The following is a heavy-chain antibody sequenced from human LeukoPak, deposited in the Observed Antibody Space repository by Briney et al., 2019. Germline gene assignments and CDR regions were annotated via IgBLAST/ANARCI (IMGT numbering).Heavy chain of an antibody. J-gene: IGHJ4*02. V-gene: IGHV4-34*10. CDR1: GGSFSGYF. CDR2: VHLDGRT. Sequence: PSETLSLTCAVYGGSFSGYFWTWIRQPPGKGLEWIGEVHLDGRTNYNPSLKSRLIMSVDLPENHISLKLTSVTAADTAVYYCAREGGFYRPLDYSGQGTLVTASS. CDR3: AREGGFYRPLDY. D-gene: IGHD3-3*01.